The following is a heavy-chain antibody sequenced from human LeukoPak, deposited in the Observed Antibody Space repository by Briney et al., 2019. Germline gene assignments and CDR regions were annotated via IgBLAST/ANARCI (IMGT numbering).Heavy chain of an antibody. D-gene: IGHD3-10*01. V-gene: IGHV4-59*01. Sequence: SETLSLTCTLSGGSISSYYWSWIRQPPGEGLEWIGYIYYSGSTNYNPTLKSRVTISVDTSKNQFSLKLSSVTAADTAVYYCARAKYYYGSGSYGYFDYWGQGTLVTVSS. CDR3: ARAKYYYGSGSYGYFDY. J-gene: IGHJ4*02. CDR1: GGSISSYY. CDR2: IYYSGST.